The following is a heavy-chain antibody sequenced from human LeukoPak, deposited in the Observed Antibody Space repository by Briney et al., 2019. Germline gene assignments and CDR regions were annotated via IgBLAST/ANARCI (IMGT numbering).Heavy chain of an antibody. J-gene: IGHJ4*02. CDR3: ARDKGGDSGYDYASLYYFDY. Sequence: QTGGSLRLSCVASGFTFSSYSMNWVRQAPGKGLEWVSYISSSSSTIYYADSVKGRFTISRDNAKNSLYLQMNSLRDEDTAVYYCARDKGGDSGYDYASLYYFDYWGQGTLVTVSS. V-gene: IGHV3-48*02. D-gene: IGHD5-12*01. CDR2: ISSSSSTI. CDR1: GFTFSSYS.